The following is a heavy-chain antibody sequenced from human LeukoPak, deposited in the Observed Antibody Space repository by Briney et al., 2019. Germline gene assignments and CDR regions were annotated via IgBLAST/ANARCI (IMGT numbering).Heavy chain of an antibody. D-gene: IGHD3-10*01. CDR2: IKQDGSEK. CDR3: VRGRGSYGWFDP. V-gene: IGHV3-7*01. CDR1: GFTFSSFW. Sequence: GGSLRLSCAASGFTFSSFWMTWVRQAPGKGLEWVASIKQDGSEKYYVDSVKGRFTISRDDAKNTVDLQMNSLRGEDTAVYYCVRGRGSYGWFDPWGQGTLVTVSS. J-gene: IGHJ5*02.